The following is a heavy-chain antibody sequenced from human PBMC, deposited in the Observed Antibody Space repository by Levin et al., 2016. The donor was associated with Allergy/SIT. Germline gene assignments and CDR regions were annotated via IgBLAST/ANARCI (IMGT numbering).Heavy chain of an antibody. D-gene: IGHD2-15*01. CDR2: IKQDGSQ. CDR3: EGGGHADY. J-gene: IGHJ4*02. Sequence: GGSLRLSCVTSGFTSATFSMSWVRQAPGKGLEWVANIKQDGSQNYVDSVKGRFTISRDNAKNSVYLQMNSLRAEDTAIYYCEGGGHADYWGQGTLVTVSS. CDR1: GFTSATFS. V-gene: IGHV3-7*03.